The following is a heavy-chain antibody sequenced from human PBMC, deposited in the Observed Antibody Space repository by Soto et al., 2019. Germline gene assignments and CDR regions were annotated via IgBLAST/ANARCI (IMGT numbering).Heavy chain of an antibody. CDR1: GFTFSSYW. Sequence: GGSLRLSCAASGFTFSSYWMHWVRQAPGKGLVWVSRINSDGSSTSYADSVKGRFTISRDNAKNTLYLQMNSLRAEDTAVYYCARDLSTIFGVVYNWFDPWAREPWSPSPQ. V-gene: IGHV3-74*01. J-gene: IGHJ5*02. CDR3: ARDLSTIFGVVYNWFDP. D-gene: IGHD3-3*01. CDR2: INSDGSST.